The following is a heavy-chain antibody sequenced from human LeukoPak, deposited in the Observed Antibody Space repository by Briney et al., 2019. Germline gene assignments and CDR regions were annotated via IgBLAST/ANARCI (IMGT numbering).Heavy chain of an antibody. CDR2: IYYSGST. V-gene: IGHV4-59*01. CDR3: ARGRSKTSGYSYGWEYYFDY. J-gene: IGHJ4*02. D-gene: IGHD5-18*01. CDR1: GGSISSYY. Sequence: PSETLSLTCTVSGGSISSYYWSWIRQPPGKGLEWIGYIYYSGSTNYNPSLKSRVTISVDTSKNQFSLKLSSVTAANTAVYYCARGRSKTSGYSYGWEYYFDYWGQGTLVTVSS.